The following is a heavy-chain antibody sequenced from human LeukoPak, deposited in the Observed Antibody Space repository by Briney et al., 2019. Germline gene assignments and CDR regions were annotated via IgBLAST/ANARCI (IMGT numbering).Heavy chain of an antibody. J-gene: IGHJ6*03. CDR1: GYSISSGYY. CDR2: IYHSGST. CDR3: ARRGYDILTGYYYYYYYMDV. V-gene: IGHV4-38-2*02. Sequence: SETLSLTCTVSGYSISSGYYWGWIRQPPGKGLEWIGSIYHSGSTYYNPSLKSRVTISVDTSKNQFSLKLSSVTAADTAVYYCARRGYDILTGYYYYYYYMDVWGKGTTVTISS. D-gene: IGHD3-9*01.